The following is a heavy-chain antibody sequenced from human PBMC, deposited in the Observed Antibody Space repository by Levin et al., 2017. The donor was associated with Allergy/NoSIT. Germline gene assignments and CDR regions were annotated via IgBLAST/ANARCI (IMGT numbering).Heavy chain of an antibody. Sequence: GGSLRLSCAASGFTFSSYRMNWVRQAPGKGLEWVSSISSSSSYIYYADSVKGRFTISRDNAKNSLYLQMNSLRAEDTAVYYCAREPPNDAFDIWGQGTMVTVSS. CDR1: GFTFSSYR. V-gene: IGHV3-21*01. J-gene: IGHJ3*02. CDR2: ISSSSSYI. CDR3: AREPPNDAFDI.